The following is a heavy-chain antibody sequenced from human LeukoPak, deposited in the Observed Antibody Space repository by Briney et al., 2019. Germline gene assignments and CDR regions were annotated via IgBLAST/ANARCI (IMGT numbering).Heavy chain of an antibody. CDR3: ARHRDGYNPDY. D-gene: IGHD5-24*01. V-gene: IGHV3-53*01. CDR2: IYSGGST. CDR1: GFTVSSNY. Sequence: GGSLRLSCAASGFTVSSNYMSWVRQAPGKGLEWVSVIYSGGSTYYADPVKGRFTISRDNSKNTLYLQMNSLRAEDTAVYYCARHRDGYNPDYWGQGTLVTVSS. J-gene: IGHJ4*02.